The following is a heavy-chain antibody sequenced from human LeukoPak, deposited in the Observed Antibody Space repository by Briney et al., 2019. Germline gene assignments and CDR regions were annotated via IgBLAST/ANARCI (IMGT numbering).Heavy chain of an antibody. J-gene: IGHJ4*02. CDR1: GFTFNTFN. CDR2: ITSGGDYI. CDR3: ARGHYDVLAASYKWTPDY. Sequence: GGSLRLSCAASGFTFNTFNMNWVRQTPGKGLEWVSSITSGGDYIYYADSVKGRFTTSRDNAKNSLSLQLNSLRVEDTAVYYCARGHYDVLAASYKWTPDYWGQGTLVTVSS. V-gene: IGHV3-21*01. D-gene: IGHD3-9*01.